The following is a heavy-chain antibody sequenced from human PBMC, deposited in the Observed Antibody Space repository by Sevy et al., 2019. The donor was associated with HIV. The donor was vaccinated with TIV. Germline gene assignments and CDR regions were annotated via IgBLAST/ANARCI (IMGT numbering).Heavy chain of an antibody. Sequence: SETLSLTCTVSGDSISSYYWSWIRQPPGKGLEWIGYIYYSGITNYNPSLKSRVTISVDTSKNQISLKLSSVTAADTAVYYCARYYYDSSGPGSCFDTWGQGTLVTVSS. V-gene: IGHV4-59*01. J-gene: IGHJ5*02. CDR2: IYYSGIT. CDR1: GDSISSYY. D-gene: IGHD3-22*01. CDR3: ARYYYDSSGPGSCFDT.